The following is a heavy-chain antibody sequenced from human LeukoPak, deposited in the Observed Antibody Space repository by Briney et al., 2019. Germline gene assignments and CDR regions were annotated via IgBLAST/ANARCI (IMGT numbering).Heavy chain of an antibody. V-gene: IGHV3-64D*06. D-gene: IGHD6-19*01. Sequence: GGSLRLSCAASGFTFSSYAMHWVRQAPGKGLEYVSAISSNGGSTYYADSVKGRFTISRDNSKNTLYLQMSSLRAEDTAVYYCVKKITRGVGWYGGDPFDYWGQGTLVTVSS. CDR1: GFTFSSYA. J-gene: IGHJ4*02. CDR2: ISSNGGST. CDR3: VKKITRGVGWYGGDPFDY.